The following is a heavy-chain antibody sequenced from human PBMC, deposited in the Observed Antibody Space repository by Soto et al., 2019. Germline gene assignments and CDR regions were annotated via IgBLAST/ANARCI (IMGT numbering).Heavy chain of an antibody. CDR3: VGPYSSGWYAPFDY. D-gene: IGHD6-19*01. Sequence: HPGGSLRLSCAASGFTFSSYAMHWVRQAPGKGLEWVAVISYDGSNKYYADSVKGRFTISRDNSKNTLYLQMNSLRAEDTAVYYCVGPYSSGWYAPFDYWGQGTLVTVSS. V-gene: IGHV3-30-3*01. CDR2: ISYDGSNK. J-gene: IGHJ4*02. CDR1: GFTFSSYA.